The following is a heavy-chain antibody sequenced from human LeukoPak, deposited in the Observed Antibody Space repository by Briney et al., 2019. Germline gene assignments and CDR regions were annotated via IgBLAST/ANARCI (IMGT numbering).Heavy chain of an antibody. Sequence: GGSLRLSCAASGFTFSSYAMSWVRQAPGKGLEWVSGISGSGDNTYYADSVKGRFTISRDNSKNTLYVQVNSLGTENTAAFYCAKGSYYDSSGSFYFDYWGQGTLVTVSS. J-gene: IGHJ4*02. D-gene: IGHD3-22*01. CDR2: ISGSGDNT. CDR1: GFTFSSYA. V-gene: IGHV3-23*01. CDR3: AKGSYYDSSGSFYFDY.